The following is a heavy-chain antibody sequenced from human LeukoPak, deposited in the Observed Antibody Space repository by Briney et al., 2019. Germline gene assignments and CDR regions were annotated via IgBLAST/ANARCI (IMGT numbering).Heavy chain of an antibody. CDR3: ARVNRFLEWLPPVD. V-gene: IGHV1-69*05. Sequence: SVKVSCKASGGTFSSYAISWVRQAPGQGLEWMGRIIPIFGAANYAQKFQGRVTITTDESTSTAYMELSSLRSEDTAVYYCARVNRFLEWLPPVDWGQGTLVTVSS. CDR2: IIPIFGAA. D-gene: IGHD3-3*01. CDR1: GGTFSSYA. J-gene: IGHJ4*02.